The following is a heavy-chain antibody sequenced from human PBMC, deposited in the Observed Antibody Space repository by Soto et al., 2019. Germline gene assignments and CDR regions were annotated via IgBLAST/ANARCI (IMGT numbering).Heavy chain of an antibody. CDR1: VFTFSSYA. D-gene: IGHD1-1*01. CDR3: AKAGLERDYYYYYMDV. V-gene: IGHV3-23*01. J-gene: IGHJ6*03. Sequence: GGSLRLSCASSVFTFSSYAMSWVRQAPGKGLEWVSAISGSGGSTYYADSVKGRFTISRDNSKNTLYLQMNSLRAEDTAVYYCAKAGLERDYYYYYMDVWGKGTTVTVSS. CDR2: ISGSGGST.